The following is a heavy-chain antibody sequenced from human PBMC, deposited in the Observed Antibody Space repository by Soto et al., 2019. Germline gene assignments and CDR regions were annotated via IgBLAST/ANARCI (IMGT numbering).Heavy chain of an antibody. D-gene: IGHD4-17*01. J-gene: IGHJ6*02. CDR1: GYTFNYYA. V-gene: IGHV1-3*04. Sequence: ASVKVSCKASGYTFNYYAIHWVSQAPGQRLEWMGWINTGNGNTKYSQKFQGRVTFTADTSASTAYMEMSSLRSEDTAVYYCARDKIACYGDYDYYYYGLDVWGQGTTVTVSS. CDR2: INTGNGNT. CDR3: ARDKIACYGDYDYYYYGLDV.